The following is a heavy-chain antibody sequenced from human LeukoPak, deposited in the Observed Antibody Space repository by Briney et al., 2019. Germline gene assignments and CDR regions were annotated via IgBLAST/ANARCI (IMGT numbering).Heavy chain of an antibody. CDR1: GYTFTGYY. Sequence: GASVKVSCKASGYTFTGYYMHWVRQAPGQGLEWMGWINPNSGGTNYAQKFQGRVTMTRDTSISTAYMALSRLRSDDTAVYYCARSPSPYYDFWSGYYVGGAFDIWGQGTMVTASS. D-gene: IGHD3-3*01. CDR2: INPNSGGT. J-gene: IGHJ3*02. V-gene: IGHV1-2*02. CDR3: ARSPSPYYDFWSGYYVGGAFDI.